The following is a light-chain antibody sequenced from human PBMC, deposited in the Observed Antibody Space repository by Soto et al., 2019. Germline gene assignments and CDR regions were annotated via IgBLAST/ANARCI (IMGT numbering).Light chain of an antibody. CDR1: SSVVGGYKY. J-gene: IGLJ1*01. V-gene: IGLV2-11*01. CDR3: CSYAGSYFYV. Sequence: QSGLTQPRSVSGSPGQSVTISCTGTSSVVGGYKYVSWYQQHPGKAPKVMIYDVSMRPSGVPDRFSGSKSGNTASLTISGLQAEDEADYYCCSYAGSYFYVFGTGTKVTVL. CDR2: DVS.